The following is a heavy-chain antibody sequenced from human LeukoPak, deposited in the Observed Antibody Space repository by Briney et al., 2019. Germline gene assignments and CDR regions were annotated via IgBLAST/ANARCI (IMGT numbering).Heavy chain of an antibody. J-gene: IGHJ4*02. CDR2: MSSSPNTI. CDR1: GFTFGDYY. D-gene: IGHD1-26*01. CDR3: ARGWANFDS. Sequence: GGSLRLSCAASGFTFGDYYMTWIRQAPGKGLEWVSYMSSSPNTIDYADSVKGRFTISRDNAKNSLHLQMNSLRAEDTAVYYCARGWANFDSWGQGTLVTVSS. V-gene: IGHV3-11*01.